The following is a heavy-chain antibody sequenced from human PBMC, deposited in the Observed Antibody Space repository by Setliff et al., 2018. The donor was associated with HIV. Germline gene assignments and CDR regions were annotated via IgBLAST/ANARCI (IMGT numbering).Heavy chain of an antibody. Sequence: GGSLRLSCAASGFRFSTYWMTWVRQAPGKGLEWVANINQNGGSRDYVDSGKGRFTISRDNAQNSVYLQMNSLRAEDTALYYCVRGISGWYAPLGYWGQGTLVTVSS. CDR1: GFRFSTYW. D-gene: IGHD6-19*01. J-gene: IGHJ4*02. V-gene: IGHV3-7*01. CDR3: VRGISGWYAPLGY. CDR2: INQNGGSR.